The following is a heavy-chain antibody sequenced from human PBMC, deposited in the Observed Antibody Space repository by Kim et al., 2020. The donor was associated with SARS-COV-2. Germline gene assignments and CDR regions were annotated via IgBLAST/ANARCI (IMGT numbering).Heavy chain of an antibody. CDR1: GFSFSSYK. J-gene: IGHJ4*02. CDR2: ISSNSASI. D-gene: IGHD6-19*01. Sequence: GGSLRLSCAASGFSFSSYKMNWVRQAPGKGLEWVSVISSNSASIYYADSVKGRFTISRDNTKNSLYLQMNSLRVEDTAVYYCTTQLFSVAENDWGQGTLLTVSS. CDR3: TTQLFSVAEND. V-gene: IGHV3-21*01.